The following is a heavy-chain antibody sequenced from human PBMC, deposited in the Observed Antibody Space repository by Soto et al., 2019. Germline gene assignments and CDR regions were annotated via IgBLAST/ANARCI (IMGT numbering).Heavy chain of an antibody. J-gene: IGHJ3*02. CDR1: GGSISSGGYY. CDR2: IYYSGST. V-gene: IGHV4-31*03. Sequence: CTVSGGSISSGGYYWSWIRQHLGKGLVWIGYIYYSGSTYYNPSLKSRVTISVDTSKNQLSLKLSSVTAAETAVYYCAREKNDAFDIWGQGTMVTVSS. CDR3: AREKNDAFDI.